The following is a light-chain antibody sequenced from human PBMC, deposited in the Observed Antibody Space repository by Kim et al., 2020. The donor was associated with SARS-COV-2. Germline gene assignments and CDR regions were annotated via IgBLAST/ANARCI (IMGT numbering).Light chain of an antibody. CDR2: DVS. Sequence: QPALTQPRSVSGSPGQSVTISCTGTSSDVGGYNYVSWYQQHPGKAPKLMIYDVSKRPSGVPDRFSGSKSGNTASLTISGLQAEDEADYYCCSYAGSYVFGTGTQLTVL. CDR3: CSYAGSYV. J-gene: IGLJ1*01. CDR1: SSDVGGYNY. V-gene: IGLV2-11*01.